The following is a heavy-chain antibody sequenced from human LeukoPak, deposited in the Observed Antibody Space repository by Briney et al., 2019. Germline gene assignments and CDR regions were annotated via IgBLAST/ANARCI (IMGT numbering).Heavy chain of an antibody. CDR3: ARRYYYDSSGYYTSFDY. CDR1: GLTFSTYA. D-gene: IGHD3-22*01. J-gene: IGHJ4*02. CDR2: ISSSSSTI. V-gene: IGHV3-48*01. Sequence: GGSLRLSCVASGLTFSTYAMGWVRQAPGKGLEWVSYISSSSSTIYYADSVKGRFTISRDNAKNSLYLQMNSLRAEDTAVYYCARRYYYDSSGYYTSFDYWGQGTLVTVSS.